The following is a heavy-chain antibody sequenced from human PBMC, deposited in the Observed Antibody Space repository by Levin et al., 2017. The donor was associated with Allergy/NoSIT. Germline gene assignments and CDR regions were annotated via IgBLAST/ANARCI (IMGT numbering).Heavy chain of an antibody. V-gene: IGHV4-59*01. CDR1: GGSISSYY. Sequence: PSETLSLTCTVSGGSISSYYWSWIRQPPGKGLEWIGNIYYSGRTRFNPSLKRRVTISVDTSKNQFSLRLSSVTAADTAVYYGGREKSSGWYIDYWGRGTLVTVSS. J-gene: IGHJ4*02. CDR3: GREKSSGWYIDY. D-gene: IGHD6-19*01. CDR2: IYYSGRT.